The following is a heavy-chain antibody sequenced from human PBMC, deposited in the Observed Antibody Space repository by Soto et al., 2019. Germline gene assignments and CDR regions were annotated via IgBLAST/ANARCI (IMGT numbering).Heavy chain of an antibody. V-gene: IGHV4-31*03. CDR3: ARRPTGSGRSFFNS. J-gene: IGHJ4*02. CDR2: IHHTGST. Sequence: QVQLQESGPGLVKPSQTLSLTCTVSAGSITSDEYYWNWIRYRPGKGLEWIGFIHHTGSTFYNPSLASRGSISIDASESQFSLTLASVTVADTAVYYCARRPTGSGRSFFNSWGTGTLVTVSS. CDR1: AGSITSDEYY. D-gene: IGHD3-10*01.